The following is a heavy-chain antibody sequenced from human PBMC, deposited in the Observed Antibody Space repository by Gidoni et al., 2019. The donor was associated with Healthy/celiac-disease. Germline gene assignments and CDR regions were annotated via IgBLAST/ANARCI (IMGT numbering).Heavy chain of an antibody. J-gene: IGHJ6*02. CDR2: IYYSGNT. CDR3: ARGRSRWRVAYYYYGMDV. CDR1: GGSISSGGYS. D-gene: IGHD3-3*01. V-gene: IGHV4-31*03. Sequence: QVQLQESGPGLVKPSQTLSLTCSVSGGSISSGGYSWTWIRQHPGKDLEWIGYIYYSGNTDYNPSLKSRLTISVDTSKNQFSLKLSSVTAADTAVYYCARGRSRWRVAYYYYGMDVWGQGTTVSVSS.